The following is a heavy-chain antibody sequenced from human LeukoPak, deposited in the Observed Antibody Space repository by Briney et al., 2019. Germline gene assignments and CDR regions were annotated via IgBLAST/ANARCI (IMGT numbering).Heavy chain of an antibody. CDR3: AKDLYARPYSSSPCFDY. V-gene: IGHV3-23*01. D-gene: IGHD6-6*01. J-gene: IGHJ4*02. Sequence: GGSLRLSGAASGFTFSGYAMNWVRQAPGKGLEWVSAISGSGGSTYYADSVKGRFTISRDNSKNTLYLQMNSLRAEDTAVYYCAKDLYARPYSSSPCFDYWGQGTLVTVSS. CDR1: GFTFSGYA. CDR2: ISGSGGST.